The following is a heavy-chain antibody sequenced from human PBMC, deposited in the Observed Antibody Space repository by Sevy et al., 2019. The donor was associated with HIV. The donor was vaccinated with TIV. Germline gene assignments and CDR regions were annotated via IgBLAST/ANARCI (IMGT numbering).Heavy chain of an antibody. CDR3: ARRQNDYGDYGMDV. V-gene: IGHV3-48*02. Sequence: GGSLRLSCAASGFTFSSYSMNWVRQAPGKGLEWVSYISSSSSTIYYADSVKGRFTISRDNAKNSLYLQMNSLRDEDTAVYYCARRQNDYGDYGMDVWGQGTTVTVSS. J-gene: IGHJ6*02. D-gene: IGHD4-17*01. CDR1: GFTFSSYS. CDR2: ISSSSSTI.